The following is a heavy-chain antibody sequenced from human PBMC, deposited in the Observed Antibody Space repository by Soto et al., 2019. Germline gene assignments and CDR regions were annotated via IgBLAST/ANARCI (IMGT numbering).Heavy chain of an antibody. J-gene: IGHJ5*02. CDR1: GFTFSSYA. V-gene: IGHV3-23*01. CDR2: ISGSGGST. D-gene: IGHD6-13*01. CDR3: AKDFSSSWYFPGWFDP. Sequence: GSLRLSCAASGFTFSSYAMSWVRQAPGKGLEWVSAISGSGGSTYYADSVKGRFTISRDNSKNTLYLQMNSLRAEDTAVYYCAKDFSSSWYFPGWFDPWGQGTLVTVSS.